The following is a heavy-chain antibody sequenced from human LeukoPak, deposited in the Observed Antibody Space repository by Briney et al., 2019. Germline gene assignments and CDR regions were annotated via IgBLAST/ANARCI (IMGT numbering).Heavy chain of an antibody. Sequence: ASVKVSCKASGYTFTGYYMHWVRQAPGQGLEWMGWINPNSGGTNYAQKFQGRVTMTRDTSISTAYMELSRLRSDDTAVYYCARDKEKITNSPLGWNDAFDIWGQGTMVTVSS. J-gene: IGHJ3*02. D-gene: IGHD3-3*01. CDR2: INPNSGGT. V-gene: IGHV1-2*02. CDR3: ARDKEKITNSPLGWNDAFDI. CDR1: GYTFTGYY.